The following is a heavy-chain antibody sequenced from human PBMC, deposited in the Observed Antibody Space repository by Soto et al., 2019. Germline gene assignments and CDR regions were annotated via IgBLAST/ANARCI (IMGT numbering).Heavy chain of an antibody. CDR3: AAQGPTYYYDSSDYYYVRWFDP. V-gene: IGHV4-59*01. D-gene: IGHD3-22*01. J-gene: IGHJ5*02. Sequence: SETLSLTCTVSGGSISTYYWSWIRQPPGKGLEWIAYIYYSGSTNYNPSLKSRVTISVDTSKNQFSLRLSSVTAADTAVYYCAAQGPTYYYDSSDYYYVRWFDPWGQGTLVTVS. CDR1: GGSISTYY. CDR2: IYYSGST.